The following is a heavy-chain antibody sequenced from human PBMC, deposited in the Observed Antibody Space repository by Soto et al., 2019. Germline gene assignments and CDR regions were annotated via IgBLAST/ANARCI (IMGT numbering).Heavy chain of an antibody. Sequence: QVQLVESGGGVVQPGRSLRLSCAASGFTFSSYGMHWVRQAPGKGLEWVAVISYDGSNKYYADSVKGRFTISRDNSKNTLYLQMNSLRAEDTAVYYCAKGGVDSFDFQHWGQGTLVTVSS. V-gene: IGHV3-30*18. J-gene: IGHJ1*01. CDR1: GFTFSSYG. CDR3: AKGGVDSFDFQH. D-gene: IGHD2-15*01. CDR2: ISYDGSNK.